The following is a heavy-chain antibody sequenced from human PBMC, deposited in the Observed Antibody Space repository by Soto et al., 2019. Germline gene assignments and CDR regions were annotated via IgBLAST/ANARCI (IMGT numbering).Heavy chain of an antibody. V-gene: IGHV3-23*01. CDR2: ISRSGGST. J-gene: IGHJ4*02. D-gene: IGHD4-17*01. Sequence: GGSLRLSCAASGVTFSSHAMSWVRQAPGKGLEWVSGISRSGGSTYYADSVKGRFTISRDNSKNTLYLQMNSLRAEDTAVYYCATSPPENGEVDYWGQGTLVTVSS. CDR1: GVTFSSHA. CDR3: ATSPPENGEVDY.